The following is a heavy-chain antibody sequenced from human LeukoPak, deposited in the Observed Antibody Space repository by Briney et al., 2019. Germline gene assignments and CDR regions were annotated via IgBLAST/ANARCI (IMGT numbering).Heavy chain of an antibody. CDR1: GFTFDDYA. CDR2: ISGSGGST. J-gene: IGHJ4*02. Sequence: GGSLRLSCAASGFTFDDYAMHWVRQAPGKGLEWVSAISGSGGSTYYADSVKGRFTISRDNSKNTLYLQMNSLRAEDTAVYYCAKDREWELLPFDYWGQGTLVTVSS. V-gene: IGHV3-23*01. CDR3: AKDREWELLPFDY. D-gene: IGHD1-26*01.